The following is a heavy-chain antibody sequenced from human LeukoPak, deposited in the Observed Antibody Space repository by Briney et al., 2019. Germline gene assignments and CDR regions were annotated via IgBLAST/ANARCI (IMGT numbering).Heavy chain of an antibody. D-gene: IGHD1/OR15-1a*01. CDR2: INTSGST. Sequence: KPSETLSLTCSASGGSISNYYWSWIRQPAGKGLEWIGRINTSGSTDYNPSLKSRVTMSVDTSKNQFSLNLSSLTAADTAVYYCARSRGTSLVTRFDYWGQGTLVTVSS. J-gene: IGHJ4*02. CDR1: GGSISNYY. CDR3: ARSRGTSLVTRFDY. V-gene: IGHV4-4*07.